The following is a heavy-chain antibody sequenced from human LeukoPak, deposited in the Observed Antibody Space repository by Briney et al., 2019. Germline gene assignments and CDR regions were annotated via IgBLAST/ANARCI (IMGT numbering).Heavy chain of an antibody. CDR2: VFYNGAT. CDR3: AGGGWSFDAFDF. V-gene: IGHV4-39*07. J-gene: IGHJ3*01. Sequence: SETLSLTCIVSGGSISSSIYYWAWVRQPPGKGLEWIGTVFYNGATQYSPSLRSRVTISVDTSKNRFSLRLTSLTAADTAVYFCAGGGWSFDAFDFWGQGTMVTVSS. CDR1: GGSISSSIYY. D-gene: IGHD6-19*01.